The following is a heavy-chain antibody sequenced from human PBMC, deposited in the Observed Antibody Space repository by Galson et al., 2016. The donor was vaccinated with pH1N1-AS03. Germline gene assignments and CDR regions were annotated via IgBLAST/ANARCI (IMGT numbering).Heavy chain of an antibody. CDR2: TYYRSRWYN. Sequence: CAISGDSVSSDSAAWNWIRQSPSRGLEWLGRTYYRSRWYNDYAPSLSSRVSFTADTSKNQFSLHLTSVTPEDSATYFCVRDFNGDVFGYWGQGTLVTVSS. V-gene: IGHV6-1*01. CDR3: VRDFNGDVFGY. D-gene: IGHD4-17*01. J-gene: IGHJ4*02. CDR1: GDSVSSDSAA.